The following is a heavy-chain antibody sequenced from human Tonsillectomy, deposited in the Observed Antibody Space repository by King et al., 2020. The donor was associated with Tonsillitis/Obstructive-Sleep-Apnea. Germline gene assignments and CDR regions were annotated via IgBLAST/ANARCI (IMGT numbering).Heavy chain of an antibody. V-gene: IGHV4-59*01. Sequence: QLQESGPGLVKPSETLSLTCTVSGGSISSYYWSWVRPPPGKGLEWIGYIYYDGSTTYNPSLKSRLTISVDTSKNQFSLKLSSVTAADTAVYFCARGSTSGWYRNDYWGQGALVTVSS. D-gene: IGHD6-19*01. CDR3: ARGSTSGWYRNDY. CDR1: GGSISSYY. CDR2: IYYDGST. J-gene: IGHJ4*02.